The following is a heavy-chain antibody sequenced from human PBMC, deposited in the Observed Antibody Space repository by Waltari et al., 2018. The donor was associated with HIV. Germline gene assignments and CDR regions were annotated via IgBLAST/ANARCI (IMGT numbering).Heavy chain of an antibody. CDR1: GSTFSSYG. CDR3: AKDATALYGWDV. CDR2: LWYKGNNQ. J-gene: IGHJ6*02. Sequence: QVQLVESGGGVVQPGRSLRLSCVASGSTFSSYGVHGVRQAPGKGREWVAVLWYKGNNQYNEDSGKGRFTISRDNSKKTLYRQRNSPRAEDTALYYCAKDATALYGWDVWGQGTTVTVA. V-gene: IGHV3-30*18.